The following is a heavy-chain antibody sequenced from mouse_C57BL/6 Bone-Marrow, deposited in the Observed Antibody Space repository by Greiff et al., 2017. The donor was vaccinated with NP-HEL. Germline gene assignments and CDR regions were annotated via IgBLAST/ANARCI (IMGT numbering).Heavy chain of an antibody. CDR1: GFTFSSYA. D-gene: IGHD3-2*02. CDR2: ISDGGSYT. CDR3: ARGGELRLPFAY. V-gene: IGHV5-4*03. Sequence: EVNLVESGGGLVKPGGSLKLSCAASGFTFSSYAMSLVRQTPEKRLEWVATISDGGSYTYYPDNVKGRFTISRDNAKNNLYLQMSHLKSEDTAMYYCARGGELRLPFAYWGQGTLVTVSA. J-gene: IGHJ3*01.